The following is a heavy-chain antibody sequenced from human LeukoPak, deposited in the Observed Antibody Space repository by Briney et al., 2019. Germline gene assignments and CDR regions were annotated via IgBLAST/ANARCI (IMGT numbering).Heavy chain of an antibody. CDR2: ISGSGGST. D-gene: IGHD3-10*01. CDR1: GFTFSSYA. V-gene: IGHV3-23*01. CDR3: ARSANPRNTMVRGAYFDY. J-gene: IGHJ4*02. Sequence: GGSLRLSCAASGFTFSSYAMSWVRQAPGKGLEWVSAISGSGGSTYYADSVKGRFTISRDNSKNTLYLQMNSLRAEDTAVYYCARSANPRNTMVRGAYFDYWGQGTLVTVSS.